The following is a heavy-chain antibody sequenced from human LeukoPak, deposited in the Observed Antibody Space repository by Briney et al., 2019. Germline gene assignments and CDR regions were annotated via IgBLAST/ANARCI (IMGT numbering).Heavy chain of an antibody. V-gene: IGHV3-20*04. CDR2: INWNGGST. CDR3: ARVAYDSSGYLGKKYYFDY. D-gene: IGHD3-22*01. CDR1: GFTFDDYG. J-gene: IGHJ4*02. Sequence: GGSLRLSCAASGFTFDDYGMSWVRQAPGKGLEWVSGINWNGGSTGYADSVKGRFTISRDNAKNSLYLQMNSQRAEDTALYYCARVAYDSSGYLGKKYYFDYWGQGTLVTVSS.